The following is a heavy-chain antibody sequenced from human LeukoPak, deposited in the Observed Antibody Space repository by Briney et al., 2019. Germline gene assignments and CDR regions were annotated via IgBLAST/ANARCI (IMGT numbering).Heavy chain of an antibody. D-gene: IGHD6-13*01. CDR3: AKDLGYSSSWYYFDY. CDR2: ISWNSGSI. V-gene: IGHV3-9*01. Sequence: PGRSLRLSCAASGFTFDDYAMHWVRQAPGKGLEWVSGISWNSGSIGYADSVKGRFTISRDNAKNSLYLQMNSLRAEDTALYYCAKDLGYSSSWYYFDYWGQGTLATVSS. CDR1: GFTFDDYA. J-gene: IGHJ4*02.